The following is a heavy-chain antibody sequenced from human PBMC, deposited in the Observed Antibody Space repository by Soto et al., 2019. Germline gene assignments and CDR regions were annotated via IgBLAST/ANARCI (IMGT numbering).Heavy chain of an antibody. CDR3: AKSSNEGWFDP. Sequence: QVQLVESGGGVVQPGRSLRLSCAASGFTFSSYGMRWVRQAPGKGLEWVAVISYDGSNKYYADSVKGRFTISRDNSKNTLYLQMNSLRAEDTAVYYCAKSSNEGWFDPWGQGTLVTVSS. CDR1: GFTFSSYG. D-gene: IGHD4-4*01. J-gene: IGHJ5*02. V-gene: IGHV3-30*18. CDR2: ISYDGSNK.